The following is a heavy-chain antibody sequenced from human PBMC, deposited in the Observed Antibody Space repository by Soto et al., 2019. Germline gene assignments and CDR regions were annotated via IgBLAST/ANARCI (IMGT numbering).Heavy chain of an antibody. Sequence: TLSLTCTVPGGSISSGGYSWRWIRQHPGKGLEWIGYIYYSGSTYYNPSLKSRVTISVDTSKNQFSLKLSSVTAADTAVYYCAGETEVFASWYWCGHWGEGTLV. CDR3: AGETEVFASWYWCGH. CDR2: IYYSGST. D-gene: IGHD6-13*01. CDR1: GGSISSGGYS. V-gene: IGHV4-31*03. J-gene: IGHJ5*02.